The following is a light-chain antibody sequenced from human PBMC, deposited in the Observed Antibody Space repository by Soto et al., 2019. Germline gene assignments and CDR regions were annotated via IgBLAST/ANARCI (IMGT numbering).Light chain of an antibody. J-gene: IGLJ1*01. Sequence: QSVLTQPPSASGTPGQSVTISCSGSSSNIGSNTVNWYQQLPGTAPKLLIYSNNQRPSGVPDRFSGSKSGTSASLAISGLQYEDEADYYCAAWADSLNSDVFGTGTKVTVL. CDR3: AAWADSLNSDV. CDR2: SNN. CDR1: SSNIGSNT. V-gene: IGLV1-44*01.